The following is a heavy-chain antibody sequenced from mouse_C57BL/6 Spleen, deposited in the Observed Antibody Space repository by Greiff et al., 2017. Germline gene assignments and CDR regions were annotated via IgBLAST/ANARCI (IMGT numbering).Heavy chain of an antibody. CDR1: GYTFTDHT. CDR3: ARSDYYGSRGFAY. J-gene: IGHJ3*01. CDR2: IYPRDGST. D-gene: IGHD1-1*01. Sequence: VKLMESDAELVKPGASVKISCKVSGYTFTDHTIHWMKQRPEQGLEWIGYIYPRDGSTKYNEKFKGKATLTADKSSSTAYMQLNSLTSEDSAVYFCARSDYYGSRGFAYWGQGTLVTVSA. V-gene: IGHV1-78*01.